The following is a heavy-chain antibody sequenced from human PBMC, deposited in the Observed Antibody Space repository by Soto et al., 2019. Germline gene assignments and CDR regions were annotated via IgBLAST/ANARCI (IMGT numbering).Heavy chain of an antibody. CDR1: GFTFSSYG. J-gene: IGHJ4*02. CDR2: ISYDGSNK. V-gene: IGHV3-30*18. CDR3: AKPQYYYDSSGYYTVFDY. D-gene: IGHD3-22*01. Sequence: QVQLVESGGGVVQPGRSLRLSCAASGFTFSSYGMHWVHQAPGKGLEWVAVISYDGSNKYYADSVKGRFTISRDNSKNTLYLQMNSLRAEDTAVYYCAKPQYYYDSSGYYTVFDYWGQGTLVTVSS.